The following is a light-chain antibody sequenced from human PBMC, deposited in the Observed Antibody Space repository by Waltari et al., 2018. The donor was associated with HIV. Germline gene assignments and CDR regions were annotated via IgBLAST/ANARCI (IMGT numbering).Light chain of an antibody. CDR1: SSNNRNNY. CDR2: DNK. V-gene: IGLV1-51*01. CDR3: GTGDSGLSVVV. J-gene: IGLJ2*01. Sequence: SVLTQPPPGSAAAGQTATNTCPRTSSNNRNNYVSYNQHLPGTAPQLLIYDNKKRPSGIPDLFSASKSGTSATLDITGLQTGDEADYYCGTGDSGLSVVVFGEGTKLTVL.